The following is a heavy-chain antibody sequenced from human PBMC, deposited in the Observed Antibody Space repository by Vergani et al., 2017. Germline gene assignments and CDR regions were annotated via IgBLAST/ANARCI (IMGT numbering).Heavy chain of an antibody. Sequence: EVQLLESGGGLVQPGGSLRLSCAASGFTFSSYAMSWVRQAPGKGLECASAIIGSGGSTNYAEYVKGRFTISRDNSKNTLYMQMNSLRDEDTAVYYCAKDAYSSGWYPGGYWGQGTLVTVSS. CDR3: AKDAYSSGWYPGGY. CDR1: GFTFSSYA. J-gene: IGHJ4*02. D-gene: IGHD6-19*01. CDR2: IIGSGGST. V-gene: IGHV3-23*01.